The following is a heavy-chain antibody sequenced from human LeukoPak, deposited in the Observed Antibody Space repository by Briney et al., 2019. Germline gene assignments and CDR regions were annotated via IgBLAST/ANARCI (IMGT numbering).Heavy chain of an antibody. J-gene: IGHJ3*02. V-gene: IGHV4-59*08. CDR2: IYYGGST. D-gene: IGHD1-26*01. CDR3: ARLTVGASDAFDI. Sequence: SETLSLTCTVSGGSISSYYWSWIRQPPGKGLEWIGYIYYGGSTNYNPSLKSRVTISVDTSKNQFSLKLSSVTAADTAVYYCARLTVGASDAFDIWGQGTMVTVSS. CDR1: GGSISSYY.